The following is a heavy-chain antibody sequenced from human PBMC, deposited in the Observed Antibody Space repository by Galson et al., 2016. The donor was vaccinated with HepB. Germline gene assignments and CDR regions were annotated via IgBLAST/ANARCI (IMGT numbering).Heavy chain of an antibody. J-gene: IGHJ4*02. V-gene: IGHV3-33*08. CDR3: ARDLIHAYYFDY. CDR1: GFTFSNYG. CDR2: IWYDGSNK. Sequence: SLRLSCAASGFTFSNYGMHWVRQAPGKGLEWVAVIWYDGSNKYYADSVKGRFTISRGNSKNTLYLQMNSLRAEDTAVYYCARDLIHAYYFDYWGQGTLVTVSS. D-gene: IGHD2-2*01.